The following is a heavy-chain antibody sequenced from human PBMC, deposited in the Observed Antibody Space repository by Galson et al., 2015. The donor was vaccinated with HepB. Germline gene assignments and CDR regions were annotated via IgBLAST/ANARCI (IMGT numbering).Heavy chain of an antibody. CDR3: AKDAYSYGHGGFDY. CDR1: GFTFDGYA. Sequence: SLRLSCAASGFTFDGYAMHWVRQASGKGLEWVSGINWRSGDIGYADSVKGRFTISRDNAKNSLYLQMNSLRVEDTAFYYCAKDAYSYGHGGFDYWGQGTLVTVAS. CDR2: INWRSGDI. J-gene: IGHJ4*02. D-gene: IGHD5-18*01. V-gene: IGHV3-9*01.